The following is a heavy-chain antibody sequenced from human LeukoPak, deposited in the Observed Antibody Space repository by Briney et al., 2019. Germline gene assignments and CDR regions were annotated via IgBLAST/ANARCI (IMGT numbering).Heavy chain of an antibody. CDR1: GFTFSNYW. J-gene: IGHJ4*02. CDR3: ASNWGSYPDC. D-gene: IGHD1-26*01. CDR2: IKEDGSEK. Sequence: PGGSLRLSCVASGFTFSNYWMTWVRQAPGKGLEWVANIKEDGSEKFYVDSVKGRFSISRDNAKNSLYLQMNSLRADDTALYYCASNWGSYPDCWGQGALVTVSS. V-gene: IGHV3-7*01.